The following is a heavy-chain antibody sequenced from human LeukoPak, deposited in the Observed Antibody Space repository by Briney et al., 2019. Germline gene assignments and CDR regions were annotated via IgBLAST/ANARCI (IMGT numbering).Heavy chain of an antibody. J-gene: IGHJ6*04. CDR2: INHSGST. D-gene: IGHD2-15*01. Sequence: SETLSLTCAVYGGSFSGYYWSWIRQPPGKGLEWIGEINHSGSTNYNPSLKSRVTISVDTSKNQFSLKLSSVTAADTAVYYCARVKLVYYYYYGRDVWGKGTTVTVSS. CDR1: GGSFSGYY. CDR3: ARVKLVYYYYYGRDV. V-gene: IGHV4-34*01.